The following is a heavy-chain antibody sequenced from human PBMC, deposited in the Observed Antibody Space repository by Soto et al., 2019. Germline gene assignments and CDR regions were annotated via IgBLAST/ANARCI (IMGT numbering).Heavy chain of an antibody. CDR3: ARSRDGYSFSFYYGMDG. Sequence: PGGYLRLSCAASGFTFTNYDMHWVRQAPGKGQEWMELTLHHGSAQYYADYAQGRFTISRDNSKNTLCLQMNSLRAEDTAVYYCARSRDGYSFSFYYGMDGWGQGTTVTVSS. D-gene: IGHD4-4*01. J-gene: IGHJ6*02. CDR2: TLHHGSAQ. CDR1: GFTFTNYD. V-gene: IGHV3-30*03.